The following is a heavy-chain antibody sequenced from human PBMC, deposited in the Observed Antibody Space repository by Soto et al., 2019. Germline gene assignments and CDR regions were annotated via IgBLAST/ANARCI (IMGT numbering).Heavy chain of an antibody. V-gene: IGHV1-69*06. D-gene: IGHD3-10*01. CDR2: TIPVFNTA. J-gene: IGHJ3*02. Sequence: QVQLEQSGAEVKKPGSSVKISCKASGGTLSDHGVSWLRQAPGQGLEWVGGTIPVFNTAKYAPKFQGRVTRAADKSTDIAYMELVSLRSDDTAFYYCARGVYGSGNYYTGPSAFDIWGQGTLVIVSS. CDR3: ARGVYGSGNYYTGPSAFDI. CDR1: GGTLSDHG.